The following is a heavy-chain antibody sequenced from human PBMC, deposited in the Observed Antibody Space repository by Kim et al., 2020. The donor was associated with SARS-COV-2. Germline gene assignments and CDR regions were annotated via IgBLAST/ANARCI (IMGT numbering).Heavy chain of an antibody. Sequence: ASVKVSCKASGYTFTKNAMHWVRQAPGQRLEWMGWIIVDSDNTKYSQNFQGRVTITRDTSASTVYMELSSLRSEDAAVYYCALTTYYYGSGSQGGFDYWGQGTRVTVSS. J-gene: IGHJ4*02. CDR3: ALTTYYYGSGSQGGFDY. D-gene: IGHD3-10*01. CDR2: IIVDSDNT. CDR1: GYTFTKNA. V-gene: IGHV1-3*01.